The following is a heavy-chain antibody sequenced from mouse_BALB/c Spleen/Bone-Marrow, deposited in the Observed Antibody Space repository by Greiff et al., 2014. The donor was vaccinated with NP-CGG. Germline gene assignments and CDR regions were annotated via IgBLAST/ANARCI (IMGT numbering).Heavy chain of an antibody. D-gene: IGHD2-4*01. CDR1: GFNIKDTY. CDR3: ATMITDWYFDV. J-gene: IGHJ1*01. V-gene: IGHV14-3*02. CDR2: IDPANGNT. Sequence: EVKLEESGAELVKPGASVKLSCTASGFNIKDTYMHWVKQRPEQGLEWIGRIDPANGNTKYDPKFQGKATITADTSSNTAYLQLSSLTSGDTAVYYCATMITDWYFDVWGAGTTVTVSS.